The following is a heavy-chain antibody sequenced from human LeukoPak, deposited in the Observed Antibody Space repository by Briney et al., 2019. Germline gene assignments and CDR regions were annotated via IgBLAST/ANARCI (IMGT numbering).Heavy chain of an antibody. D-gene: IGHD2-15*01. J-gene: IGHJ4*02. Sequence: GGSLRLSCAASGFTFSSYGMHWVRQAPGKGLEWVAVISYDGSNKYYADSVKGRFTISRDNSKNTLYLQMNSLRAEDTAVYYCAKGLLVVALWGQGTLVTVSS. CDR3: AKGLLVVAL. CDR1: GFTFSSYG. CDR2: ISYDGSNK. V-gene: IGHV3-30*18.